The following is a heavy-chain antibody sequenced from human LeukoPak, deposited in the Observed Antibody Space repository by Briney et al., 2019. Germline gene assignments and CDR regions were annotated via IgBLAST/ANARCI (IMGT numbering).Heavy chain of an antibody. CDR1: GGSISSYY. J-gene: IGHJ4*02. Sequence: SETLSLTCTVSGGSISSYYWSWIRQPPGKGLEWIGYIYYSGSTNYNPSLKSRVTISVDTSKNQFSLKLSSMTAADTAVYYCARVLEGATVDYWGQGTLVTVSS. CDR3: ARVLEGATVDY. V-gene: IGHV4-59*01. CDR2: IYYSGST. D-gene: IGHD1-26*01.